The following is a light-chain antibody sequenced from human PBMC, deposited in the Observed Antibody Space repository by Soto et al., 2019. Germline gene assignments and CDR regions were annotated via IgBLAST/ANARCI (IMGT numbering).Light chain of an antibody. J-gene: IGLJ3*02. CDR3: LLYYGGAQLV. Sequence: QAVVTQEHSLTVSPGGTVTLTCASSTGAVTSGNYPSWFQQKPGQTPRTLIYTTNSKHSCTPARFSGSLLGGKAALTLSGVQPEDEAEYYCLLYYGGAQLVFGGWTKVTVL. V-gene: IGLV7-43*01. CDR2: TTN. CDR1: TGAVTSGNY.